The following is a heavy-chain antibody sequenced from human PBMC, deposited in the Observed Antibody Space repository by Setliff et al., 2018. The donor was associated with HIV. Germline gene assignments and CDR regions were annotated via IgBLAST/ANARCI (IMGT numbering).Heavy chain of an antibody. Sequence: PSETLSLTCAVYGGSLTNYYWTWIRQPPGKGLEWIGEIYHSGTTNYNPSLKSRVTISVDTSKNQFSLKLSSVNAADTAVYYCARGRDYDILSGYFDYWGQGTLVTVSS. CDR3: ARGRDYDILSGYFDY. D-gene: IGHD3-9*01. J-gene: IGHJ4*02. CDR2: IYHSGTT. CDR1: GGSLTNYY. V-gene: IGHV4-34*01.